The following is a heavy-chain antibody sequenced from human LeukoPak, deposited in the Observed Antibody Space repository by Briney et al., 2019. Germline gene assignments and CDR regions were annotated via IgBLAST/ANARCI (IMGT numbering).Heavy chain of an antibody. D-gene: IGHD6-13*01. Sequence: ASVKVSCKASGYTFTSYGISWVRQAPGQRLEWMGWISAYNGNTNYAQKLQGRVTMTTDTSTSTAYMELRSLRSDGTAVYYCARKQVYSSPLISWGQGTLVTVSS. V-gene: IGHV1-18*01. CDR3: ARKQVYSSPLIS. CDR2: ISAYNGNT. J-gene: IGHJ4*02. CDR1: GYTFTSYG.